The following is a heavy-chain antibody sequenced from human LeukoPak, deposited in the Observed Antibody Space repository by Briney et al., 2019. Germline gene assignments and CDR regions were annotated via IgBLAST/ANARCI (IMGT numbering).Heavy chain of an antibody. J-gene: IGHJ4*02. CDR1: GFTFSNYE. V-gene: IGHV3-48*03. D-gene: IGHD4-17*01. Sequence: GWSLRLSCAASGFTFSNYEMNWVRQALGKWLEWVSYISSSGTTIYYADSVKGRFTISRDNAKNSLYLQMNSLRAEDTAVYYCATPWDYGAHWGQGTLVTVSS. CDR2: ISSSGTTI. CDR3: ATPWDYGAH.